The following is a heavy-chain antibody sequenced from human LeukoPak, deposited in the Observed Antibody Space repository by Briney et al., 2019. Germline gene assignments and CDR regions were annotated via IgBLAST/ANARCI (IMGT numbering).Heavy chain of an antibody. D-gene: IGHD6-19*01. CDR3: ARDSRKQWLVFDY. J-gene: IGHJ4*02. CDR2: ISSSSGYI. CDR1: GFTFSSYS. V-gene: IGHV3-21*01. Sequence: GGSLRLSCAASGFTFSSYSMNWVRQAPGKGLEWVSSISSSSGYIYYADSVKGRFTISRDNAKNSLYLQMNSLRAEDTAVYYCARDSRKQWLVFDYWGQGTLVTVSS.